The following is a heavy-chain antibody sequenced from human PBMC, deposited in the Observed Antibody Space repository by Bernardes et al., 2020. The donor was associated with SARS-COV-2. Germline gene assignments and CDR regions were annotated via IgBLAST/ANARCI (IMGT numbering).Heavy chain of an antibody. CDR3: ARIYSTSSFDFDY. CDR2: INQDGSET. D-gene: IGHD6-6*01. CDR1: GFTFSTFW. V-gene: IGHV3-7*01. Sequence: GGSLRLSCAASGFTFSTFWMTWVRQAPGKGLEWVANINQDGSETFYVDSVKGRFTISRDNAKNSLFMEMNTLRAEDTAVYYCARIYSTSSFDFDYWGLGTLVTVSS. J-gene: IGHJ4*02.